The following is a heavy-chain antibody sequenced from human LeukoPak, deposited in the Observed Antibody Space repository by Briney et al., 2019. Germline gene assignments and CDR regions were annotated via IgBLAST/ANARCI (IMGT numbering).Heavy chain of an antibody. CDR1: GGSFSGYY. CDR2: IIHSGST. J-gene: IGHJ5*02. CDR3: ARGSNFCSSTSCLPPNWFDP. Sequence: PSETLSLTCAVYGGSFSGYYWSWLRQPPGKGLEWIGEIIHSGSTNYNPSLKSRVTISVDTSKNQFSLKLSSVTAADTAVYYCARGSNFCSSTSCLPPNWFDPWGQGTLVTVSS. D-gene: IGHD2-2*01. V-gene: IGHV4-34*01.